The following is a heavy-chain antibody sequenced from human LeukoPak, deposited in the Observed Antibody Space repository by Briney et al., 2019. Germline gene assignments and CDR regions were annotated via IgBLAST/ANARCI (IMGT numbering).Heavy chain of an antibody. V-gene: IGHV3-23*01. CDR2: FSGSGGTT. Sequence: GGSLRLSCAASGFTFSSYAMNWVRQAPGRGLEWVSGFSGSGGTTYYADSVKGRFTISRDNSKNTLHLQMNSLRAEDTAVYYCAKGIFEYSDVDAFDIWGQGTMVTVSS. CDR1: GFTFSSYA. J-gene: IGHJ3*02. D-gene: IGHD1-26*01. CDR3: AKGIFEYSDVDAFDI.